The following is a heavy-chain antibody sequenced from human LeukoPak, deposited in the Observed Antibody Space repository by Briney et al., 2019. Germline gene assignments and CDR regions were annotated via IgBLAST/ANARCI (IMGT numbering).Heavy chain of an antibody. CDR3: ARVRRTYYYDSSGYYTYYYYYMDV. J-gene: IGHJ6*03. CDR1: GGSFSGYY. V-gene: IGHV4-34*01. Sequence: SETLSLTCAVYGGSFSGYYWSWIRQPPGKGLEWIGEINHSGSTNYNPSLKSRVTISVDTSKNQFSLKLSSVTAADTAVYYCARVRRTYYYDSSGYYTYYYYYMDVWGKGTTVTVSS. D-gene: IGHD3-22*01. CDR2: INHSGST.